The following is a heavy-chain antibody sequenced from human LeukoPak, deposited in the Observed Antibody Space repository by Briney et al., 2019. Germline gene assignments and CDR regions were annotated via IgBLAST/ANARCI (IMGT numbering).Heavy chain of an antibody. CDR2: ISYDGSNK. Sequence: GGSLRLSCAASGFTFSSYAMHWVRQASGKGLEWVAVISYDGSNKYYAGSVKGRFTISRDNSKNTLYLQMNSLRAEDTAVYYCARGDYYDSSGYYHDAFDIWGQGTMVTVSS. CDR3: ARGDYYDSSGYYHDAFDI. J-gene: IGHJ3*02. CDR1: GFTFSSYA. D-gene: IGHD3-22*01. V-gene: IGHV3-30-3*01.